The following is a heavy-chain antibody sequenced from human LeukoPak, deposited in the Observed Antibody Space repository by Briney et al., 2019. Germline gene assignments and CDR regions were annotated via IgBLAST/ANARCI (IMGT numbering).Heavy chain of an antibody. CDR2: INPNSGGS. J-gene: IGHJ3*02. V-gene: IGHV1-2*06. Sequence: ASVKVSCKASGYTFTDYYMHWVRQAPGQGLEWMGRINPNSGGSNYAQKFQGRVTMTRDTSISTAYMELNSLRSDDTAVYYCARVRALLTHNDAFDIWGQGTMVTVSS. CDR3: ARVRALLTHNDAFDI. CDR1: GYTFTDYY.